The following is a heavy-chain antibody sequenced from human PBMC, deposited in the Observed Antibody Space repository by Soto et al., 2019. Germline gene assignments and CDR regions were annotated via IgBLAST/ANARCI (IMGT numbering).Heavy chain of an antibody. J-gene: IGHJ4*02. D-gene: IGHD3-16*01. CDR3: ARGRQRNRDGGGFDY. CDR1: GGSFSGYY. V-gene: IGHV4-34*01. CDR2: INPSGST. Sequence: QVQLQQWGAGLLKPSETLSLTCAVYGGSFSGYYWSWIRQPPEKGLEWIGEINPSGSTNYDPSLYSRVTTPVDTSKTQVSLKLSSVTAADTAVYYCARGRQRNRDGGGFDYWGQGTLVTVSS.